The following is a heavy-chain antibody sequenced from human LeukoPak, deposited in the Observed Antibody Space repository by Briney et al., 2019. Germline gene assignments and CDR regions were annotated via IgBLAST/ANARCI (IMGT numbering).Heavy chain of an antibody. D-gene: IGHD3-22*01. CDR3: AKHLYYYDGSGYKTPFDY. V-gene: IGHV4-39*02. CDR1: GGSVSSSRYY. Sequence: PSETLSLTCTVSGGSVSSSRYYWGWIRQPPGKGLEWIGSIYYSGSTYYNPSLKSQVTISVDTSKNHFSLRLTSVTAADTAVYYCAKHLYYYDGSGYKTPFDYWGQGTLVTVSS. CDR2: IYYSGST. J-gene: IGHJ4*02.